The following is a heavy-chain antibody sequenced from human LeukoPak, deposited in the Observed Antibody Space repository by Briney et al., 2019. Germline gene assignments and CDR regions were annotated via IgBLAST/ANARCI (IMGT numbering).Heavy chain of an antibody. V-gene: IGHV4-34*01. CDR3: ARAMVGIAAAARDY. D-gene: IGHD6-13*01. CDR2: INHSGST. Sequence: SETLSLTCAVYGGSFSGYYWSWIRQPPGKGLEWIGEINHSGSTNYNPSLKSRVTISVDTSKNQFSLKLSSVTAADTAVYYCARAMVGIAAAARDYWGQGTLVTVSS. J-gene: IGHJ4*02. CDR1: GGSFSGYY.